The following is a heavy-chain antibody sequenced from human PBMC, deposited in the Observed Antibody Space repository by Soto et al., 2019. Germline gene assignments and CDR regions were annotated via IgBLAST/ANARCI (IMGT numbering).Heavy chain of an antibody. CDR1: GYTLTDLS. CDR3: ATHRSGRFLEWLPEGSLGY. J-gene: IGHJ4*02. V-gene: IGHV1-24*01. Sequence: QVQLVQSGAEVKKPGASVKVSGKVSGYTLTDLSMQWVRQAPGKGLERMGGFDPEDGETIYAQKFQGRVTMTEDTATDTAYMELSSLRSEDTAVYYCATHRSGRFLEWLPEGSLGYWGQGTLVTVSS. D-gene: IGHD3-3*01. CDR2: FDPEDGET.